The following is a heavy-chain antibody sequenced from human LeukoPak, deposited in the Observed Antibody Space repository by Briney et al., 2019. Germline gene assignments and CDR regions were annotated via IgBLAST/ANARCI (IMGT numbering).Heavy chain of an antibody. Sequence: PGGSLRLSCAASGFTFSSYWMSWVRQAPGKGLEWVANIKQDGSEKYYVDSVKGRFTISRDNAKNSLYLQVDSLRAEDTAVYYCARATPLISIAAAGTFDYWGQGTLVTVSS. J-gene: IGHJ4*02. CDR2: IKQDGSEK. CDR1: GFTFSSYW. CDR3: ARATPLISIAAAGTFDY. D-gene: IGHD6-13*01. V-gene: IGHV3-7*03.